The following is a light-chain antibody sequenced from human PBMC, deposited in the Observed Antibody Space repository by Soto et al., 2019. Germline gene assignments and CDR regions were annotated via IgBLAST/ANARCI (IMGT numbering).Light chain of an antibody. CDR1: QSISDT. J-gene: IGKJ1*01. CDR3: QQDNNWLWT. Sequence: EIVRKQYPASLAVYPGGRATPSCRASQSISDTLAWYQQKPGQAPRLLIYSASRGATGFPATFSGSGSGTDFTLTISCLQSEDFAVYYCQQDNNWLWTFCQGTKVDIK. V-gene: IGKV3-15*01. CDR2: SAS.